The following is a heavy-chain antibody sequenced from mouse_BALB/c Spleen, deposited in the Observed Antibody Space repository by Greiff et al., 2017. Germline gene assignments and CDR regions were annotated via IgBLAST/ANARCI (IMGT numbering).Heavy chain of an antibody. CDR1: GFNIKDTY. V-gene: IGHV14-3*02. CDR3: ASHGYYVNYYAMDY. CDR2: IDPANGNT. J-gene: IGHJ4*01. D-gene: IGHD2-3*01. Sequence: VQLKESGAELVKPGASVKLSCTASGFNIKDTYMHWVKQRPEQGLEWIGRIDPANGNTKYDPKFQGKATITADTSSNTAYLQLSSLTSEDTAVYYCASHGYYVNYYAMDYWGQGTSVTVSS.